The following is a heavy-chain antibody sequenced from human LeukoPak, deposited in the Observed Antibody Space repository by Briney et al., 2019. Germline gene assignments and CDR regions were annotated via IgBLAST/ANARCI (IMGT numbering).Heavy chain of an antibody. CDR2: ISSSSSYI. V-gene: IGHV3-21*01. CDR3: ARDSYTYYYDSSGYSDFDY. CDR1: GFTFSSYS. Sequence: GGSLRLSCAASGFTFSSYSMNWVRQAPGKGLEWVSSISSSSSYIYYADSVKGRFTISRDNAKNSLYLQMNSLRAEDTAVYYCARDSYTYYYDSSGYSDFDYWGQGTPVTVSS. D-gene: IGHD3-22*01. J-gene: IGHJ4*02.